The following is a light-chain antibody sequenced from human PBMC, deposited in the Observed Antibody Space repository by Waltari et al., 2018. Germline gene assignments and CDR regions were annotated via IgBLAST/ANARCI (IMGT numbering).Light chain of an antibody. CDR3: QQYFSTPPVT. CDR2: WAS. J-gene: IGKJ4*01. CDR1: QSGLYSSNNKNY. V-gene: IGKV4-1*01. Sequence: DIVMTQSPDSLAVSLGERATINCKSSQSGLYSSNNKNYLAWYQQKSGQPPKLLIYWASTRESGVPDRFSGSGSGTDFTLTISSLQAEDVAVYYCQQYFSTPPVTFGGGTKVEIK.